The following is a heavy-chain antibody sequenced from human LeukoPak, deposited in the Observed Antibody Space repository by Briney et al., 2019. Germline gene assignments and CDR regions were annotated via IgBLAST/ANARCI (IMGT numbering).Heavy chain of an antibody. CDR1: GGTFSSYA. Sequence: GASVKVSCTASGGTFSSYAISWVRQAPGQGLEWMGRIIPILGIANYAQKFQGRVTITADKSTSTAYMELSSLRSEDTAVYYCARDYDTNYDSSGRGFDPWGQGTLVTVSS. CDR2: IIPILGIA. J-gene: IGHJ5*02. V-gene: IGHV1-69*04. D-gene: IGHD3-22*01. CDR3: ARDYDTNYDSSGRGFDP.